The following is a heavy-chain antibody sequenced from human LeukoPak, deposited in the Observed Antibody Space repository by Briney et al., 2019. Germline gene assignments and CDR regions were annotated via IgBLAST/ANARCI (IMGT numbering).Heavy chain of an antibody. CDR2: IYYSGST. V-gene: IGHV4-59*01. CDR3: ARDALSYFDY. CDR1: GGSISSYY. Sequence: SETLSFTCTVSGGSISSYYWSWIRQPPGKGLEWIGYIYYSGSTNYNPSLKSRVTISVDTSKNQFSLKLSSVTAADTAVYYCARDALSYFDYWGQGTLVTVSS. J-gene: IGHJ4*02.